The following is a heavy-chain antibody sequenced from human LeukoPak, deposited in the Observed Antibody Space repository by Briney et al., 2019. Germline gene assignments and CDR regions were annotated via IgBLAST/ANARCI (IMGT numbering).Heavy chain of an antibody. J-gene: IGHJ4*02. V-gene: IGHV3-48*03. Sequence: AFLGFATRRYGVSGLLSAAGEWLKRVSYISSSGSTIYYADSVKGRFTVSRDNAKNSLYLQMNSLRAEDTAVYYCARATCLEYFDHWRQGRLVTVSS. D-gene: IGHD2-2*01. CDR1: GFATRRYG. CDR3: ARATCLEYFDH. CDR2: ISSSGSTI.